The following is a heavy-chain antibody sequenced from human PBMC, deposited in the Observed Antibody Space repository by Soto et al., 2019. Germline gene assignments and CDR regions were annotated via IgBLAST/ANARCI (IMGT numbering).Heavy chain of an antibody. CDR1: GGSFSGYY. D-gene: IGHD5-12*01. Sequence: QVQLQQWGAGLLKPSETLSLTCAVYGGSFSGYYWSWIRQPPGKGLEWIGEINHSGSTNYNPSLKSRVNISVDTSKNQFSLKLSSVTAADTAVYYCASGISGYDPFYYYYYYYMDVWGKGTTVTVSS. CDR2: INHSGST. CDR3: ASGISGYDPFYYYYYYYMDV. J-gene: IGHJ6*03. V-gene: IGHV4-34*01.